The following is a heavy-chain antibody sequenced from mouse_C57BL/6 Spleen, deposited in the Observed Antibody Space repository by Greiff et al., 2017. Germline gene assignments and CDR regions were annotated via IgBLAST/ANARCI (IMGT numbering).Heavy chain of an antibody. CDR2: ISDGGSYT. D-gene: IGHD4-1*01. V-gene: IGHV5-4*01. CDR3: AREGELGDYFDY. Sequence: EVHLVESGGGLVKPGGSLKLSCAASGFTFSSYAMSWVRQTPEKRLEWVATISDGGSYTYYPDNVKGRFTISRDNAKNNLYLQMSHLKSEDTAMYYCAREGELGDYFDYWGQGTTLTVSS. J-gene: IGHJ2*01. CDR1: GFTFSSYA.